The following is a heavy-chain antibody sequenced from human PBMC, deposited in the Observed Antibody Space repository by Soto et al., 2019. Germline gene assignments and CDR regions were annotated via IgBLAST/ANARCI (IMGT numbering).Heavy chain of an antibody. J-gene: IGHJ4*02. V-gene: IGHV3-53*01. CDR1: GSTVSNNY. CDR3: AKDSPVSGNYQDLDY. CDR2: IYSGGTT. D-gene: IGHD1-26*01. Sequence: VGSLRLSCAASGSTVSNNYMTWVRQAPGKGLEWVSVIYSGGTTYYADSLKGRFTISRDNAKNTLFLQMNSLTAAETAVYYCAKDSPVSGNYQDLDYWGQGALVTVSS.